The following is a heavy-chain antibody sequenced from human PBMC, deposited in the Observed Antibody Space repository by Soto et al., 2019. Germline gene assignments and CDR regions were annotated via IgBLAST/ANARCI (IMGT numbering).Heavy chain of an antibody. CDR3: STDSYFTLQLVRFDY. CDR2: IKSKTDVRRA. J-gene: IGHJ4*01. Sequence: PERTRRLPWAASAITLTPAWINWVRQAPGKFLKWVRPIKSKTDVRRADYAAPVKGRFAISRDDSKSMVYLQMTSQTIVHTALYYCSTDSYFTLQLVRFDYWCLGTLDTVSS. D-gene: IGHD1-7*01. CDR1: AITLTPAW. V-gene: IGHV3-15*07.